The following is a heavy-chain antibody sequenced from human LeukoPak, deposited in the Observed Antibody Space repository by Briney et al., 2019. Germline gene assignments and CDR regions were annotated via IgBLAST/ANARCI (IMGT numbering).Heavy chain of an antibody. CDR2: IYYSGSS. V-gene: IGHV4-59*08. J-gene: IGHJ4*02. Sequence: SETLSLTCTVSGGSISSYYWSWIRQPPGKGLEWIGYIYYSGSSNYNPSLKSRVTISVDTSKNQFSLKLSSVTAADTAVYYCARRPQYGSYDYWGQGTLVTVSS. CDR1: GGSISSYY. D-gene: IGHD4-17*01. CDR3: ARRPQYGSYDY.